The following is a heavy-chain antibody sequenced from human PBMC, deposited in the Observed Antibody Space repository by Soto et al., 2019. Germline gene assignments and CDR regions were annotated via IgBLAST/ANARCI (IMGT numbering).Heavy chain of an antibody. J-gene: IGHJ4*02. Sequence: QITLKEPGPTLVKPAQTLTLTCTFSGFSLSSSGVGVGWIRQPPGKALEWLALIYWDDDERYSPSLKSRLTINKETSKNQVVLTTTNMDPVDTATYYCAHSRRDYYGSGTYYTYPPYYFDYWGQGTLVTVSS. CDR1: GFSLSSSGVG. CDR3: AHSRRDYYGSGTYYTYPPYYFDY. V-gene: IGHV2-5*02. D-gene: IGHD3-10*01. CDR2: IYWDDDE.